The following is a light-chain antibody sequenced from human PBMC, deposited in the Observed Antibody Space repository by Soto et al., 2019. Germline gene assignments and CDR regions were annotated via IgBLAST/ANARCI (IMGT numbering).Light chain of an antibody. Sequence: DIQMTQSPSSLSASVGDRVTITCRASQSISTYLNWYQQKPGKAPKLLIYAASSLQSGVPSRFSGTGSEKDFTLTISSLQPEDFATYYCQQSYSTLLITFGQGTRLESK. CDR1: QSISTY. J-gene: IGKJ5*01. CDR2: AAS. CDR3: QQSYSTLLIT. V-gene: IGKV1-39*01.